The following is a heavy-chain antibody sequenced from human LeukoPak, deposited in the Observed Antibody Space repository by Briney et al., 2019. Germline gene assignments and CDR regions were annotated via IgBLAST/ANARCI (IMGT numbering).Heavy chain of an antibody. J-gene: IGHJ4*02. CDR3: ARGRAVAGTRGSVGSDY. Sequence: SETLSLTCTVSGGSISSYYWSWIRQPPGKGLEWIGYIYYSGSTYYNPSLKSRVTISVDTSKNQFPLKLSSVTAADTAVYYCARGRAVAGTRGSVGSDYWGQGTLVTVSS. D-gene: IGHD6-19*01. V-gene: IGHV4-59*01. CDR1: GGSISSYY. CDR2: IYYSGST.